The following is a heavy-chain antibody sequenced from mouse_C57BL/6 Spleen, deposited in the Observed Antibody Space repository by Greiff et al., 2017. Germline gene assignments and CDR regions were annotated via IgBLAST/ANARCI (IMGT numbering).Heavy chain of an antibody. J-gene: IGHJ1*03. CDR1: GFTFSDYY. V-gene: IGHV5-16*01. Sequence: EVKLVESEGGLVQPGSSMKLSCTASGFTFSDYYMAWVRQVPEKGLEWVANINYDGSSTYYLDSLNSRFIISRDNAKNILYLQMSSLKSEDTATYYCARRSYYYGSGWYFDVWGTGTTVTVSS. CDR3: ARRSYYYGSGWYFDV. D-gene: IGHD1-1*01. CDR2: INYDGSST.